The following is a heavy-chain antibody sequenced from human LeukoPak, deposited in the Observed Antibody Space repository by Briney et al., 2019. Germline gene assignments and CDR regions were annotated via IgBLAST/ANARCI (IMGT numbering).Heavy chain of an antibody. Sequence: SQTLSLTCTVSGGSISSGGYYWSWIRQHPGKGLEWIGYIYYSGSTYYNPSLKSRVTISVDTSKNQFSLKLSSVTAADTAVYYCANGDEHSGSFDYWGQGTLVTVSS. CDR2: IYYSGST. D-gene: IGHD3-22*01. CDR1: GGSISSGGYY. V-gene: IGHV4-31*03. J-gene: IGHJ4*02. CDR3: ANGDEHSGSFDY.